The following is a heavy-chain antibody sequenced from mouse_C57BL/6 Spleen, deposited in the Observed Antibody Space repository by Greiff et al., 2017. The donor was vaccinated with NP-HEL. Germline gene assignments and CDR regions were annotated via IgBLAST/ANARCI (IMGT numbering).Heavy chain of an antibody. D-gene: IGHD1-1*01. CDR3: ARSTDYYGSSYWYFDV. CDR1: GYAFSSSW. CDR2: IYPGDGDT. Sequence: QVQLKESGPELVKPGASVKISCKASGYAFSSSWMNWVKQRPGKGLEWIGRIYPGDGDTNYNGKFKGKATLTADKSSSTAYMQLSSLTSEDSAVYFCARSTDYYGSSYWYFDVWGTGTTVTVSS. V-gene: IGHV1-82*01. J-gene: IGHJ1*03.